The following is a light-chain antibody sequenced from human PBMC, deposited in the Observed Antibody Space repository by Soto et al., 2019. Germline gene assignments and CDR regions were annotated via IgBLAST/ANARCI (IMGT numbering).Light chain of an antibody. V-gene: IGLV2-11*01. Sequence: QSALTQPRSVSGSPGQSVTISCTGTSNDVGAYIYVSWYQQHPGKAPKLMIYDVSKRPSGVPDHFSGSKSGNTASLTISGLQAEDEADYYCCSYAGSYTWVFGGGTKLTVL. CDR1: SNDVGAYIY. CDR2: DVS. J-gene: IGLJ3*02. CDR3: CSYAGSYTWV.